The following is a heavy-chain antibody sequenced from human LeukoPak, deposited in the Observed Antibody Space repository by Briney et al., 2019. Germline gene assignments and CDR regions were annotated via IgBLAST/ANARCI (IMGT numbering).Heavy chain of an antibody. V-gene: IGHV3-74*01. CDR2: INTDGSST. CDR1: GFTFSDYW. J-gene: IGHJ1*01. CDR3: ARPRYSSGWYDFQH. D-gene: IGHD6-19*01. Sequence: GGSLRLSCAASGFTFSDYWMHWVRQAPGKGLVWVSRINTDGSSTSYADSVKGRFTISRDNAKNTLYLQMNSLRAEDTAVYYCARPRYSSGWYDFQHWGQGTLVTVSS.